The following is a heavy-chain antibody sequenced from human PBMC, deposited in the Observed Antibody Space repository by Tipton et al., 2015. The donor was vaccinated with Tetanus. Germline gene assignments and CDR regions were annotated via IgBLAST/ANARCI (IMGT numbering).Heavy chain of an antibody. CDR1: GFTFSSYT. V-gene: IGHV3-21*01. Sequence: SLRFSCEASGFTFSSYTMIWVRQAPGKGLEWVSSISSSNGYIYYTDSVKGRFTISRDNAKNSLYLQVNSLKAEDTAVYYCARVNGGVRGVFDYWGQGTLVTVSS. J-gene: IGHJ4*02. D-gene: IGHD3-10*01. CDR3: ARVNGGVRGVFDY. CDR2: ISSSNGYI.